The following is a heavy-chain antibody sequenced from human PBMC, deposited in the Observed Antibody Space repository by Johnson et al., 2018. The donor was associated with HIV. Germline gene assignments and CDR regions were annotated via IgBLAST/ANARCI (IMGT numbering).Heavy chain of an antibody. CDR1: GFTFSSYA. J-gene: IGHJ3*02. CDR2: IGYDGSDK. D-gene: IGHD6-13*01. CDR3: ARDLAYNSRWTGAFDI. V-gene: IGHV3-30*04. Sequence: QMQLVESGGGVVQPGRSLRLSCAASGFTFSSYAMHWVRQAPGKGLEWVAVIGYDGSDKYYADSVKGRVTISRYNPKNTVYLHMNNLRAEDTAVYYCARDLAYNSRWTGAFDIWGQGTMVTVSS.